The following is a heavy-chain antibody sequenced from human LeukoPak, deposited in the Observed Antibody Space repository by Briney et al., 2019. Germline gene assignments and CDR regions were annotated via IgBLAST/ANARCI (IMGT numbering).Heavy chain of an antibody. V-gene: IGHV3-30*02. D-gene: IGHD3-22*01. Sequence: GGSLRLSCAASGFTFSSYSMNWVRQAPGKGLEWVAFIRYDGSNKYYADSVKGRFTISRDNSKNTLYLQMNSLRAEDTAVYYCARSDDSSDYSFNTFDYWGQGTLVTVSS. CDR3: ARSDDSSDYSFNTFDY. CDR1: GFTFSSYS. J-gene: IGHJ4*02. CDR2: IRYDGSNK.